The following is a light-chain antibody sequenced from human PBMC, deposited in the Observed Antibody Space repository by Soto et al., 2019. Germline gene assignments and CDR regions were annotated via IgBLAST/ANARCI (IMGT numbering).Light chain of an antibody. V-gene: IGKV1-39*01. CDR3: QQSYSTPWT. CDR1: QSISSY. Sequence: DIQMTQSPSSLSASVGDRVTITCRASQSISSYLNWYQQKPGKAPKLRIYAASSLQSGVPSTFSGSGSGTDFTLTISSLQPEDFATYYCQQSYSTPWTFGQGTKVEIK. J-gene: IGKJ1*01. CDR2: AAS.